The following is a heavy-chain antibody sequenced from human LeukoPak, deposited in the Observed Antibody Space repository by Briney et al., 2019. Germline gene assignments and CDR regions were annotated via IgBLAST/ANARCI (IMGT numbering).Heavy chain of an antibody. CDR1: GGSFSGYY. V-gene: IGHV4-34*01. CDR2: INHSGST. D-gene: IGHD2-2*01. J-gene: IGHJ5*02. Sequence: SETLSLTCAVYGGSFSGYYWSWIRQPPGKGLEWIGEINHSGSTNYNPSLKSRVTISAGTSKNQFSLKLSSVTAADTAVYYCASRGYCSSTSCPNWFDPWGQGTLVTVSS. CDR3: ASRGYCSSTSCPNWFDP.